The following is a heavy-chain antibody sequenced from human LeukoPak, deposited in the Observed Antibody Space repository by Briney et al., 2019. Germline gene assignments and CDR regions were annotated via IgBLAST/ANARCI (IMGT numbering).Heavy chain of an antibody. D-gene: IGHD3-22*01. V-gene: IGHV3-23*01. CDR2: ISGSGGST. CDR3: AKFKVYYYDSSGSPVGYFDY. CDR1: GFTFSSYA. J-gene: IGHJ4*02. Sequence: PGGSLRLSCAASGFTFSSYAMSWVRQAPGKGLEWVSAISGSGGSTYYADSVKGRFTISRDNSKNTLYLQMNSLRAEDTAVYYCAKFKVYYYDSSGSPVGYFDYWGQGTLVTVSS.